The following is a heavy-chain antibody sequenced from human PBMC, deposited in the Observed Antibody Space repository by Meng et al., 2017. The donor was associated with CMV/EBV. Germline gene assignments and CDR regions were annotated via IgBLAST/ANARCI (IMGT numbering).Heavy chain of an antibody. CDR1: GFTFSSYS. J-gene: IGHJ6*02. CDR2: ISSSSYI. V-gene: IGHV3-21*01. Sequence: GGSLKISCAASGFTFSSYSMNWVRQAPGKGLEWVSSISSSSYIYYADSVKGRFTIYRDNAKNSLYMQMNSLRAEDKAVYYCARDEYDFWSGKNWRWDYYYYGMDVWGQGTTVTVSS. CDR3: ARDEYDFWSGKNWRWDYYYYGMDV. D-gene: IGHD3-3*01.